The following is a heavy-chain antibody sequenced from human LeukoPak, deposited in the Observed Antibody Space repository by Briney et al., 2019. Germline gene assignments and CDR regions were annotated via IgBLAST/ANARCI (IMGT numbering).Heavy chain of an antibody. CDR3: ARSLPGAFDI. CDR2: ISGSGDYT. J-gene: IGHJ3*02. V-gene: IGHV3-23*01. CDR1: GFTFSGYA. Sequence: GGSLRLSCAVSGFTFSGYAMSWVRQAPGKGLEWVSTISGSGDYTYYADSVKGRFSISRDNSKNTLHLQMNSLRAEDTAVYYCARSLPGAFDIWGQGTMVTVSS.